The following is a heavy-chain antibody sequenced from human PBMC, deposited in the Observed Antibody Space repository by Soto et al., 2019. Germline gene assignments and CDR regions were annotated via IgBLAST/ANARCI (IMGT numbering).Heavy chain of an antibody. V-gene: IGHV3-23*01. D-gene: IGHD3-10*01. CDR3: AKGLIRSYSIPNPDYGLDV. Sequence: PGGSLRLSCAASGFTFTNYAMSWVRQAPGKGLEWVAAVSGSGGTTYYADSVRGRFTISRDNSKNTLYVQMNSLRAGDTAIYYSAKGLIRSYSIPNPDYGLDVWGQGTTVTVSS. J-gene: IGHJ6*02. CDR2: VSGSGGTT. CDR1: GFTFTNYA.